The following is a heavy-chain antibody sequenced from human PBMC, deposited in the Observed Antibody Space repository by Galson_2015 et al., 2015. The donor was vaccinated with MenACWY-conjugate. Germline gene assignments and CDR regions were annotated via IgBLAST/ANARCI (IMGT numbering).Heavy chain of an antibody. D-gene: IGHD5-18*01. Sequence: SLRLSCAASGFTFSTYSMSWVRQAPGKGLEWVSYISSSSSTIYYADSVKGRFTISRDNAKNSLCLQMNTLRDEDTAVYYCARVPGYSYGYYDWWGQGTLVTVSS. J-gene: IGHJ4*02. V-gene: IGHV3-48*02. CDR1: GFTFSTYS. CDR3: ARVPGYSYGYYDW. CDR2: ISSSSSTI.